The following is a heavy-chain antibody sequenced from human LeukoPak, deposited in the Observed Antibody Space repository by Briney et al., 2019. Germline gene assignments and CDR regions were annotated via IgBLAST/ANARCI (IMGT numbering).Heavy chain of an antibody. D-gene: IGHD4-23*01. J-gene: IGHJ6*02. V-gene: IGHV3-23*01. Sequence: PGGSLRLSCAASGFTFSSYAMSWVRQAPGKGLEWVSVISGSGDSTYYADSVKGRFTISRDNSKNTLYLQMNSLRAEDTAVYYCAKASAFQRGGGKVYYYGMDVWGQGTTVTVSS. CDR3: AKASAFQRGGGKVYYYGMDV. CDR1: GFTFSSYA. CDR2: ISGSGDST.